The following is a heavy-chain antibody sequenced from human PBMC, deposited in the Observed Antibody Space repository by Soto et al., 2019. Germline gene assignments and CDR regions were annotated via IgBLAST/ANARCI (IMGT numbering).Heavy chain of an antibody. Sequence: PGGSLRLSCSASGFTFSSYAMHWVRQGPGKGLEYVSAISSNGGSTYYADSVKGRFTISRDNSKNTLYLQMSSLRAEDTAVYYCVKDLSDRIFQIYGMDVWGQGTTVTVSS. CDR2: ISSNGGST. CDR1: GFTFSSYA. J-gene: IGHJ6*02. D-gene: IGHD2-15*01. CDR3: VKDLSDRIFQIYGMDV. V-gene: IGHV3-64D*08.